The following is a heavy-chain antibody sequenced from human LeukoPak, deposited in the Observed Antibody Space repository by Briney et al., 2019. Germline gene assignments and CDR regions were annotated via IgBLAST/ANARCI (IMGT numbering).Heavy chain of an antibody. D-gene: IGHD5-24*01. Sequence: GGSLRLSCAASGFTFSSYWMHWVRQAPGKGLVWVSRINSDGISTSCADSVKGRFTISRDNAKNTLYLQVNSLRVEDTAVYYCARVHRDMATIVGLWDYWGQGTLVTVSS. CDR2: INSDGIST. CDR3: ARVHRDMATIVGLWDY. J-gene: IGHJ4*02. V-gene: IGHV3-74*01. CDR1: GFTFSSYW.